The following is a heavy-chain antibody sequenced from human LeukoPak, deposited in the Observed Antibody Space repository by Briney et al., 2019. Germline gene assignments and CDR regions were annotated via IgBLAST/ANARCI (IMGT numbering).Heavy chain of an antibody. V-gene: IGHV1-18*01. CDR3: ARMYYYDSSGYYGLDP. CDR1: GYTFTSYG. J-gene: IGHJ5*02. CDR2: ISAYNGNT. D-gene: IGHD3-22*01. Sequence: ASVKVSCKASGYTFTSYGISWVRQAPGQGLEWMGWISAYNGNTNYAQKLQGRVTMTTDTSTSTAHMELRSLRSDDTAVYYWARMYYYDSSGYYGLDPWGQGTLVTVSS.